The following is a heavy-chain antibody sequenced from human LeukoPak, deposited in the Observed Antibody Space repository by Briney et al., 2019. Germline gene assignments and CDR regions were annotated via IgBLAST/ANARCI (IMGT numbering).Heavy chain of an antibody. Sequence: GGSLRLSCAASGFTFSSYWTSWVRQAPGKGLECVANIKQDGSEKYYVDSVKGRFTISRDNAKNSLYLQMNSLRAEDTAVYYCARIAVAGTDYYYYGMDVWGQGTTVTVSS. CDR3: ARIAVAGTDYYYYGMDV. V-gene: IGHV3-7*01. CDR1: GFTFSSYW. D-gene: IGHD6-19*01. J-gene: IGHJ6*02. CDR2: IKQDGSEK.